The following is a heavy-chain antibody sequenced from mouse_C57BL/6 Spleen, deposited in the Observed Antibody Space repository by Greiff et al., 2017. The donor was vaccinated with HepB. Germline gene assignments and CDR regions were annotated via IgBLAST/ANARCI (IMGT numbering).Heavy chain of an antibody. D-gene: IGHD1-1*01. CDR2: INPSNGGT. CDR3: ARSYYGSSPYYYAMDY. CDR1: GYTFTSYW. V-gene: IGHV1-53*01. Sequence: QVQLQHPGTELVKPGASVKLSCKASGYTFTSYWMHWVKQRPGQGLEWIGNINPSNGGTNYNEKFKSKATLTVDKSSSTAYMQLSSLTSEDSAVYYCARSYYGSSPYYYAMDYWGQGTSVTVSS. J-gene: IGHJ4*01.